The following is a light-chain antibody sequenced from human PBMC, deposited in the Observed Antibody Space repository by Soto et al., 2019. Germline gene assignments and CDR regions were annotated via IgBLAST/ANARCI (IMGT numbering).Light chain of an antibody. CDR2: DVT. CDR1: NRGVGSYNY. CDR3: SSYTDTTTRYV. J-gene: IGLJ1*01. V-gene: IGLV2-14*03. Sequence: TPPAPLSGVPGQAGTLSRPGTNRGVGSYNYVSWYRQHPGKAPQLLIYDVTHRPAGVSSRFSGSKSDNTASLTISWLQAEDEADYYCSSYTDTTTRYVFGSGTKVTVL.